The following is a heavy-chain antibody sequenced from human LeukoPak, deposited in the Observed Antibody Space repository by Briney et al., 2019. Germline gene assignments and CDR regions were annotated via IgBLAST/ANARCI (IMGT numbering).Heavy chain of an antibody. CDR3: ARLDIVVVPASSFDH. V-gene: IGHV4-39*01. J-gene: IGHJ4*02. Sequence: SETLSLTCTVSGGSISSSSYCWGWIRQPPGKGLEWIGSINYSGNTYYNPSLKSRVTISVDTSKNQFSLKLNSVTAADTAVYYCARLDIVVVPASSFDHWGQGTLVTVSS. D-gene: IGHD2-2*01. CDR1: GGSISSSSYC. CDR2: INYSGNT.